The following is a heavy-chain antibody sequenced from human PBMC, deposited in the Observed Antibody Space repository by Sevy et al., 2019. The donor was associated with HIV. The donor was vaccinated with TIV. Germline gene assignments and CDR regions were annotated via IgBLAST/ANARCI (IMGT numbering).Heavy chain of an antibody. CDR1: GFTFSSYS. V-gene: IGHV3-21*01. CDR2: ISSSSSYI. Sequence: GGSLRLSCAASGFTFSSYSMNWVRQAPGKGLEWVSSISSSSSYIYYADSVKGRFTISRDNAKNSLYLQMNSLRAEETAVYYCARDGLIVVVPAAKYYYGMDVWGQGTTVTVSS. J-gene: IGHJ6*02. CDR3: ARDGLIVVVPAAKYYYGMDV. D-gene: IGHD2-2*01.